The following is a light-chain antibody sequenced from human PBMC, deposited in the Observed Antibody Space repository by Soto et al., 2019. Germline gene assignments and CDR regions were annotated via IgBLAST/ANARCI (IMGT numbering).Light chain of an antibody. CDR1: QSVNKY. CDR2: DTS. V-gene: IGKV3-11*01. CDR3: QQRSNLIT. Sequence: EIVLTQSPATLSLSPGESATLSCRASQSVNKYLAWYQQKPGQAPRLIIYDTSSRATGIPARFSGIGSGTDFTLTISSLEPEDFAVYYCQQRSNLITFGQGTRLEI. J-gene: IGKJ5*01.